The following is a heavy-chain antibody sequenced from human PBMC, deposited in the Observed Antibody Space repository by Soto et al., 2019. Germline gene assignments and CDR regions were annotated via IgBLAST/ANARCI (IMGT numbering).Heavy chain of an antibody. D-gene: IGHD2-21*02. V-gene: IGHV1-3*05. CDR1: GYTFTSYA. Sequence: VQLVQSGAEEKTPGASVKVSCKASGYTFTSYAMHWVRQAPGQRLEWMGWINASNGNTKYSQKFQGRVTITRDTSASTAYMELSSLRSEYTAVYYCARATIVVVTATPLGFDYWGQVTLVTVYS. CDR3: ARATIVVVTATPLGFDY. J-gene: IGHJ4*02. CDR2: INASNGNT.